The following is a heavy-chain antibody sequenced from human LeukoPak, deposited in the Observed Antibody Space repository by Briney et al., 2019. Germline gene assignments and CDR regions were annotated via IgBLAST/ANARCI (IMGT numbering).Heavy chain of an antibody. J-gene: IGHJ4*02. CDR1: GFTFSNYG. V-gene: IGHV3-30-3*01. CDR3: ARDGLLYCTSTSCYHSDS. Sequence: GGSLRLSCGVSGFTFSNYGMHWVRQAPGKGLEWVAVISNDGTNSHYGDSVQGRFTISRDNSNNTLFLQLNNLRPDDTAVYYCARDGLLYCTSTSCYHSDSWGQGTLVTVSS. CDR2: ISNDGTNS. D-gene: IGHD2-2*01.